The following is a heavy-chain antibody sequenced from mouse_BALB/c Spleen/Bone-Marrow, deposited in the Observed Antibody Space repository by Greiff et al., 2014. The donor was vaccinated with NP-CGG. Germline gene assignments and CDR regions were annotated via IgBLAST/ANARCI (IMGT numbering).Heavy chain of an antibody. CDR3: VRAYGSSYAMDY. J-gene: IGHJ4*01. CDR1: GFTFSSYA. V-gene: IGHV5-9-4*01. Sequence: EVQLVESGGGLVKPGGSLKLSCAASGFTFSSYAMSWVRQSPEKRLEWVAEISGGGNYTYYPDTVTGRFTISRDNAKNILYLEMSSLRSDDTAMYYCVRAYGSSYAMDYWGQGTSVTVSS. D-gene: IGHD1-1*01. CDR2: ISGGGNYT.